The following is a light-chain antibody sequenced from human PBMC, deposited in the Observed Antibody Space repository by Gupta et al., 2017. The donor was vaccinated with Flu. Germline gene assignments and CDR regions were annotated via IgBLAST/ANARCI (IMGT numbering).Light chain of an antibody. CDR3: GSEVSNNIFANYV. V-gene: IGLV2-14*04. CDR1: NSDIGGYND. CDR2: DVS. J-gene: IGLJ1*01. Sequence: IACTGTNSDIGGYNDVSWYQQHPGKAPKLIILDVSDRPSGISARFAGSKSGNTASLTIAGLQAEDEADYYCGSEVSNNIFANYVFGSGTKVTVL.